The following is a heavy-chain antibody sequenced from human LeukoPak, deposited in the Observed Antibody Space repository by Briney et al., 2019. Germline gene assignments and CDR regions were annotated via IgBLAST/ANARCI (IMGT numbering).Heavy chain of an antibody. J-gene: IGHJ4*02. CDR3: AKESAWNNWNAHDY. V-gene: IGHV3-23*01. CDR2: ISGSGGST. D-gene: IGHD1-20*01. Sequence: GGSLRLSCAASGFTFSSYAMSWVRQAPGKGLEWVSAISGSGGSTYYADSVKGRFTISRDNSKNALYLQMNSLRAEDTAVYYCAKESAWNNWNAHDYWGQGTLVTVSS. CDR1: GFTFSSYA.